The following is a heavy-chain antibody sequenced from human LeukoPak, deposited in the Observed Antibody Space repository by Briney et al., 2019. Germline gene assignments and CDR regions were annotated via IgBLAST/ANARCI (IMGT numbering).Heavy chain of an antibody. CDR1: GFTFSSYA. V-gene: IGHV3-23*01. CDR2: IRGSGGST. D-gene: IGHD3-10*01. CDR3: AKDQGTMVRGVISWFDP. J-gene: IGHJ5*02. Sequence: GGSLRLSCAASGFTFSSYAMKWVRQAPGKGLEWVSSIRGSGGSTYSADSVKGRFTISRDNSKNTLYLQRNSLRAEDTAVYYCAKDQGTMVRGVISWFDPWGQGTLVTVSS.